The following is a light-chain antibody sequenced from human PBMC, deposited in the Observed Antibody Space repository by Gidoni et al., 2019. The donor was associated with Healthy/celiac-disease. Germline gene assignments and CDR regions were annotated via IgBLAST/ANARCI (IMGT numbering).Light chain of an antibody. CDR2: SNN. V-gene: IGLV1-44*01. Sequence: QSVLTQPPSASGTPGHRVTISCSGSSSNIGSTTVNWYQQLPGTAPKLLIYSNNQRPSGVPDRFSGSKSGTSASLAISGLQSEDEADYYCAAWDDSLNAWVFGGGTKLTVL. CDR1: SSNIGSTT. J-gene: IGLJ3*02. CDR3: AAWDDSLNAWV.